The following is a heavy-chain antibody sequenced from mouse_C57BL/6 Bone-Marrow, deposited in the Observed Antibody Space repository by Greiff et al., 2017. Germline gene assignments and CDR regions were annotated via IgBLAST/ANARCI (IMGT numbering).Heavy chain of an antibody. CDR3: ARSYYYGSSYNYFDC. V-gene: IGHV1-61*01. D-gene: IGHD1-1*01. Sequence: QVQLKQPGAELVRPGSSVKLSCKASGYTFNSYWMDWVKQRPGQGLEWIGNIYPSDSETHYNQKFKDKATLTVDKSSSTAYMQLSSLTSEDSAVYYCARSYYYGSSYNYFDCWGQGTTLTVSS. CDR2: IYPSDSET. J-gene: IGHJ2*01. CDR1: GYTFNSYW.